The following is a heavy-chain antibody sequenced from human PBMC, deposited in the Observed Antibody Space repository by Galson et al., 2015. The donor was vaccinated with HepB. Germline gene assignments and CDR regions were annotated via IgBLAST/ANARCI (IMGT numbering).Heavy chain of an antibody. CDR3: ARDSDGDGSTIIQGY. CDR2: IIPILGIA. CDR1: GGTFSSYT. D-gene: IGHD5-24*01. J-gene: IGHJ4*02. Sequence: SVKVSCKASGGTFSSYTISWVRQAPGQGLEWMGRIIPILGIANYAQKFQGRVTITADKSTSTAYMELSSLRSEDTAVYYCARDSDGDGSTIIQGYWGQGTLVAVSS. V-gene: IGHV1-69*04.